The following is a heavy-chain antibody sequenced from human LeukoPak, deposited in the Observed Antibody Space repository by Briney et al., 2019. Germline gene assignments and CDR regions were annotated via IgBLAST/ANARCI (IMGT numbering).Heavy chain of an antibody. Sequence: PGGSLRLSCAASGFTFSSYAMSWVRQAPGKGLEWVSAISGSGGSTYYADSVKGRFTISRDNSKNTLYLQMNSLRAEDTAVYYCARDLYYDFWSGYSQDYWGQGTLVTVSS. CDR3: ARDLYYDFWSGYSQDY. CDR1: GFTFSSYA. J-gene: IGHJ4*02. CDR2: ISGSGGST. V-gene: IGHV3-23*01. D-gene: IGHD3-3*01.